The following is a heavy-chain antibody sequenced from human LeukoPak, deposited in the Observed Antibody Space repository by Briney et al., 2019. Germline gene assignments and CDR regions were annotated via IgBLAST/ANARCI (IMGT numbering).Heavy chain of an antibody. CDR2: ISAYNGNT. J-gene: IGHJ3*02. CDR3: ARDLRPIVVVPAAIVAFDI. CDR1: GDTFTSYG. V-gene: IGHV1-18*04. D-gene: IGHD2-2*02. Sequence: ASVKVSCRASGDTFTSYGISWVRQAPGQGLEWMGWISAYNGNTNYAQKLQGRVTMTTDTSTSTAYMELRSLRSDDTAVYYCARDLRPIVVVPAAIVAFDIWGQGTMVTVSS.